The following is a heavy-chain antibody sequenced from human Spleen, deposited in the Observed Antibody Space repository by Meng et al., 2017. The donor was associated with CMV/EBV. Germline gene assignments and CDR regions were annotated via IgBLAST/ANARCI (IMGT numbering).Heavy chain of an antibody. CDR2: IYYSGST. Sequence: SGGTLSSVSSSWRWIRQPPGKGLEWIGSIYYSGSTYYNPSLKSRVTISVDTSKNQFSLKLSSVTAADTAVYYCARDVTISLYYFDYWGQGTLVTVSS. J-gene: IGHJ4*02. D-gene: IGHD3-3*01. CDR3: ARDVTISLYYFDY. V-gene: IGHV4-39*07. CDR1: GGTLSSVSSS.